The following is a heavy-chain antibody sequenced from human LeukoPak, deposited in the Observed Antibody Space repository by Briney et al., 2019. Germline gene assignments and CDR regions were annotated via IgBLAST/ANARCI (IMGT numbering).Heavy chain of an antibody. D-gene: IGHD3-16*02. J-gene: IGHJ4*02. CDR1: GYTFTSYA. Sequence: ASVKVSCKASGYTFTSYAISWVRQAPGQGLEWMGGIIPIFGTANYAQKFQGRVTITADESTSTAYMELSSLRSEDTAVYYCASLEGLGELSFDYWGQGTLVTVSS. V-gene: IGHV1-69*13. CDR2: IIPIFGTA. CDR3: ASLEGLGELSFDY.